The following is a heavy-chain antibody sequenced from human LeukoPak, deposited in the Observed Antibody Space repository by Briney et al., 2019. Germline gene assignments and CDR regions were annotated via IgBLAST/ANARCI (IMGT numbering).Heavy chain of an antibody. J-gene: IGHJ4*02. V-gene: IGHV3-21*01. CDR2: ISSSSSYI. CDR1: GFTFSSYS. D-gene: IGHD3-9*01. Sequence: GGSLRLSCAASGFTFSSYSMNWVRQAPGKGLEWVSSISSSSSYINYADSVKGRFTISRDNAKNSLYLQMNSLRAEDTAVYYWAKDRVKVEAGYKNYWGQETLVTVSS. CDR3: AKDRVKVEAGYKNY.